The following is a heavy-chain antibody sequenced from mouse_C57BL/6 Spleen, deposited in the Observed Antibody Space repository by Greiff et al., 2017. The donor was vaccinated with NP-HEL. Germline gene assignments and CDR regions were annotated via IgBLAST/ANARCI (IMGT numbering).Heavy chain of an antibody. CDR2: IHPNSGST. CDR3: AREIDGYSWFAY. D-gene: IGHD2-3*01. CDR1: GYTFTSYW. Sequence: QVQLQQPGAELVKPGASVKLSCKASGYTFTSYWMHWVKQRPGQGLEWIGMIHPNSGSTNYHEKFKSKATLTVDKSSSTAYMQLSSLTSEDSAVYYCAREIDGYSWFAYWGQGTLVTVSA. J-gene: IGHJ3*01. V-gene: IGHV1-64*01.